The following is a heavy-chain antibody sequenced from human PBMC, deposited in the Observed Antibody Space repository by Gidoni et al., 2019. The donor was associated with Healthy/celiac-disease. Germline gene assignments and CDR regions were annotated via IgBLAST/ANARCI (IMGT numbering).Heavy chain of an antibody. Sequence: YGGSNKYYADSVKGRFTISRDNSKNTLYLQMNSLRAEDTAVYYCARDSPSGSYLGGFDYWGQGTLVTVSS. CDR3: ARDSPSGSYLGGFDY. J-gene: IGHJ4*02. D-gene: IGHD1-26*01. V-gene: IGHV3-30-3*01. CDR2: YGGSNK.